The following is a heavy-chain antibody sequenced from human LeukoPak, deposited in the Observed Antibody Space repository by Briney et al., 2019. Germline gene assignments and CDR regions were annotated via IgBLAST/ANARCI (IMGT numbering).Heavy chain of an antibody. V-gene: IGHV4-59*01. CDR3: ARASITMVRGVITRVFDY. D-gene: IGHD3-10*01. Sequence: SETLSLTCTVSGGSISSYYWSWIRQPPGKGLEWIGYIYYSGSTNYNPSLKSRVTISVGTSKNQFSLKLSSVTAADTAVYYCARASITMVRGVITRVFDYWGQGTQVTVSS. J-gene: IGHJ4*02. CDR2: IYYSGST. CDR1: GGSISSYY.